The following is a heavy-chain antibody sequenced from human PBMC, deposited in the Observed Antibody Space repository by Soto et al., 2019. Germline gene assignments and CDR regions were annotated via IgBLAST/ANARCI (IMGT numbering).Heavy chain of an antibody. V-gene: IGHV1-69*01. CDR3: ARDGTIQMANFDF. CDR2: IIPLFGTP. D-gene: IGHD1-1*01. Sequence: QVLLMQSGAEVKKPGSSVKVSCTSSGGPFSSYGISWVRQVPGQGLEWLGGIIPLFGTPSYARKFHDRLTISADEPTTTAYIELSSLTSEDTAMFFCARDGTIQMANFDFWGQGTLVTVSS. J-gene: IGHJ4*02. CDR1: GGPFSSYG.